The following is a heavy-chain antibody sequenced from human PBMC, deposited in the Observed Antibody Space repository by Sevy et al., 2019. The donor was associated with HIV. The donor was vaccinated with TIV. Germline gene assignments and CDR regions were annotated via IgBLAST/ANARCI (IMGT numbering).Heavy chain of an antibody. V-gene: IGHV3-7*03. D-gene: IGHD6-13*01. CDR2: IKQDGSEK. CDR1: GFTFSSYW. CDR3: ARGVGRQQQPAGRLYFDY. Sequence: GGSLRLSCAASGFTFSSYWMSWVRQATGKGLEWVANIKQDGSEKYYVDSVKGRFTISRDNAKNSLYLQMNSLRAEDTAVYYCARGVGRQQQPAGRLYFDYWGQGTLVTVSS. J-gene: IGHJ4*02.